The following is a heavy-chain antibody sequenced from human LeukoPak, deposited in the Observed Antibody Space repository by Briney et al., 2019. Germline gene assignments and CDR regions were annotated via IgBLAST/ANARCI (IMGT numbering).Heavy chain of an antibody. CDR1: GFSVSSTF. CDR3: ARDRVYLGREDAFDI. J-gene: IGHJ3*02. CDR2: IYSIGST. D-gene: IGHD7-27*01. V-gene: IGHV3-53*01. Sequence: GGSLRLSCAASGFSVSSTFMSWVRQAPGKGLEWGSVIYSIGSTFYADYVKGRFTISRDNSKNTLYLHMNSLRAEDTAVYFCARDRVYLGREDAFDIWGQGTMVTVSS.